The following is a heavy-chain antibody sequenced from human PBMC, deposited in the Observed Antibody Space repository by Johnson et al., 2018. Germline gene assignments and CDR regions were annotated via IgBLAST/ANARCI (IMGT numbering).Heavy chain of an antibody. J-gene: IGHJ3*01. V-gene: IGHV3-23*01. Sequence: VESGGSLRLXCAASGFTFSTYAMSWVRQAPGKGLEWVSAITKSGDNSYYTDSVKGRFTVSRDNSRNTLFLQMNSLTTDDMAVYYCARDPHDGFDVWGQGTMGTVSS. CDR2: ITKSGDNS. CDR1: GFTFSTYA. CDR3: ARDPHDGFDV.